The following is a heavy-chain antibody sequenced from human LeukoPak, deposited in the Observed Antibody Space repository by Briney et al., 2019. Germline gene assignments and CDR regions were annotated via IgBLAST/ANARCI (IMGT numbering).Heavy chain of an antibody. CDR2: INAANGNT. CDR3: ARDRIGYEYYNGMDV. D-gene: IGHD2/OR15-2a*01. CDR1: GYIFTTYA. V-gene: IGHV1-3*01. J-gene: IGHJ6*02. Sequence: ASVKVSCKASGYIFTTYAMHWVRQAPGQRLEWMGWINAANGNTKLSQKFQDRITIIRDKSANTAYMELSSLRSEDTAVYYCARDRIGYEYYNGMDVWGQGTTVTVS.